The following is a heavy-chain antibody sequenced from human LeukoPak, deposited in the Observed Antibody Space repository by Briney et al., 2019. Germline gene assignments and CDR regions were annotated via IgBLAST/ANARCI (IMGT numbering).Heavy chain of an antibody. CDR2: IYTSGST. V-gene: IGHV4-4*07. Sequence: SETLSLTCTVSGGSISSYYWSWIRQPAGKGLEWIGRIYTSGSTNYNPSLKSRVTMSVDTSKNQFSLKLSSVTAADTAVYYFARDHRRLTYYYDSSGYLLNWYFDLWGRGTLVTVSS. J-gene: IGHJ2*01. CDR3: ARDHRRLTYYYDSSGYLLNWYFDL. D-gene: IGHD3-22*01. CDR1: GGSISSYY.